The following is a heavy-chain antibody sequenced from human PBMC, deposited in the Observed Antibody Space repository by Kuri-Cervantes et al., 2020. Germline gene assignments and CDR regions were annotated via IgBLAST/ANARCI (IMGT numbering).Heavy chain of an antibody. CDR2: ISTSDDTV. CDR1: GITLSDYY. D-gene: IGHD6-19*01. J-gene: IGHJ1*01. V-gene: IGHV3-11*01. CDR3: ARGRRGSSAWSSVESFHY. Sequence: GGSLRLSCVASGITLSDYYMNWFRQAPGKGLEWVSFISTSDDTVFYADSVKGRFTISRDSAKNSLYLQMNSLSAEDTAVYYCARGRRGSSAWSSVESFHYWGQGTLVTVSS.